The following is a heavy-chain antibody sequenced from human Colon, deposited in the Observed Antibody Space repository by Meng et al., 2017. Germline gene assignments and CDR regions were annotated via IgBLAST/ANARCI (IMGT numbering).Heavy chain of an antibody. CDR1: GGSVSSPSYY. CDR3: ARGRGSYSSIDF. Sequence: QGQLRGAGPRLVRPSETLSLTCTTSGGSVSSPSYYWSWIRQTPGKGLEWIGYVYYTGSANYNPSLKSRVTISVDTSKNHFSLNLTSVTAADTAVYYCARGRGSYSSIDFWGQGTLVTVSS. CDR2: VYYTGSA. D-gene: IGHD1-26*01. V-gene: IGHV4-61*03. J-gene: IGHJ4*02.